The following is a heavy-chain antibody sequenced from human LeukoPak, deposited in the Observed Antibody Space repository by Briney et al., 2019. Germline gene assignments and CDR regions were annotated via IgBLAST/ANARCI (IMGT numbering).Heavy chain of an antibody. CDR1: GFTFSNYY. Sequence: GGSLRLSCEASGFTFSNYYMDWVRQAPGKGLEWVGRIRNQANSYTTEYAASVKGRFTISRDDSKSSLFLQMNSLKTEDTAVYFCARSGTGWTEIFDYWGQGTLVTVSS. J-gene: IGHJ4*02. D-gene: IGHD3/OR15-3a*01. V-gene: IGHV3-72*01. CDR2: IRNQANSYTT. CDR3: ARSGTGWTEIFDY.